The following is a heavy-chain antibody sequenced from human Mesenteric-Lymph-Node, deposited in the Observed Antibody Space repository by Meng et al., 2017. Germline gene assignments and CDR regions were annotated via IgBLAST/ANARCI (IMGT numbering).Heavy chain of an antibody. J-gene: IGHJ6*02. V-gene: IGHV4-34*01. CDR2: IYYSGST. CDR1: GGSFSGYY. Sequence: SETLSLTCAVYGGSFSGYYWSWIRQPPGKGLEWIGCIYYSGSTYYNPSLKSRVTISVDKSKNQFSLKLSSVTAADTAVYYCASIGAATRYYYYYGMDVWGQGTTVTVSS. D-gene: IGHD2-15*01. CDR3: ASIGAATRYYYYYGMDV.